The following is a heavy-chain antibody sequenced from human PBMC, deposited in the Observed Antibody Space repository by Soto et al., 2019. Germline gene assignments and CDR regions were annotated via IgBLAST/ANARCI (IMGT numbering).Heavy chain of an antibody. CDR2: ISWNSGSI. CDR3: AKDRVVATTTDAFDI. CDR1: GFTFDDYA. Sequence: VQLVESGGGLVQPGRSLRLSCAASGFTFDDYAMHWVRQAPGKGLEWVSGISWNSGSIGYADSVKGRFTISRDNAKNSLYLQMNSLRAEDTALYYCAKDRVVATTTDAFDIWGQGTMVTVSS. V-gene: IGHV3-9*01. J-gene: IGHJ3*02. D-gene: IGHD5-12*01.